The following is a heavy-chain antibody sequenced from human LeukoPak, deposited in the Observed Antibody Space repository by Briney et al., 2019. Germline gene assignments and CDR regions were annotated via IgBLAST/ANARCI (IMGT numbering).Heavy chain of an antibody. CDR3: ATPPTGTTTTGEFYFDS. CDR2: INPNSGGT. CDR1: GYTFTGYY. D-gene: IGHD1-1*01. J-gene: IGHJ4*02. V-gene: IGHV1-2*06. Sequence: ASVKVSCKASGYTFTGYYMHWVRQAPGQGLEWMGRINPNSGGTNYAQKFQGRVTMTRDTSISTAYMELSRLRSDDTAVYYCATPPTGTTTTGEFYFDSWGQGTLVTVSA.